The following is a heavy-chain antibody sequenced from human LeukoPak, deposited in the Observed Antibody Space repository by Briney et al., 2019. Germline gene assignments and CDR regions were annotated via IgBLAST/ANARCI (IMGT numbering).Heavy chain of an antibody. Sequence: SETLSLTCTVSGGSISSYYWSWIRQPPGKGLEWIGYIYYSGSTNYNPSLKSRVTISVDTSKNQFSLKLSSVTAADTAVYYCARSLKWFGELLTLDYWGQGTLVTVSS. D-gene: IGHD3-10*01. V-gene: IGHV4-59*08. J-gene: IGHJ4*02. CDR2: IYYSGST. CDR1: GGSISSYY. CDR3: ARSLKWFGELLTLDY.